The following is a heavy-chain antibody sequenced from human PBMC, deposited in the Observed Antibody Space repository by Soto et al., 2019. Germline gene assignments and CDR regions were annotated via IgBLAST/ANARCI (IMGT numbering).Heavy chain of an antibody. J-gene: IGHJ4*02. CDR2: IYTSGST. Sequence: SETLSVTCTVSGGSISSYYWSWIRQPAGKGLEWIGRIYTSGSTNYNPSLKSRVTMSVDTSKNQFSLKLSSVTAADTAVYYCASSNLAIAVAGSPFDYWGQGTLVTVSS. CDR3: ASSNLAIAVAGSPFDY. CDR1: GGSISSYY. V-gene: IGHV4-4*07. D-gene: IGHD6-19*01.